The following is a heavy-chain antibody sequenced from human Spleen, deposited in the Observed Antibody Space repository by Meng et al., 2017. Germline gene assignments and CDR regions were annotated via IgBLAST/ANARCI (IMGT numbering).Heavy chain of an antibody. Sequence: GESLKISCAASGFTFSRYAMGWVRQAPGKGLDWVSTISKSGGSTYYADSVKGRFTISRDNSKNTLYLQMNSLSAGDTAVYYCAKPYCGSTSCYLPYYFYPMDVWGQGTTVTVSS. V-gene: IGHV3-23*01. CDR3: AKPYCGSTSCYLPYYFYPMDV. J-gene: IGHJ6*02. CDR2: ISKSGGST. D-gene: IGHD2-2*01. CDR1: GFTFSRYA.